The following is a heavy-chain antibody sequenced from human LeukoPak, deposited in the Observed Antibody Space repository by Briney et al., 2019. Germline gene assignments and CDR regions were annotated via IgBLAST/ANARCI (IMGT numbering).Heavy chain of an antibody. CDR1: GLTFGSYG. J-gene: IGHJ4*02. CDR2: ISGSGGST. Sequence: GGSLRLSCAASGLTFGSYGMHWVRQAPGKRLEWVSAISGSGGSTYYADSVKGRFTISRDNSKNTLYLQMNSLRAEDTAVYYCARVKIAAAGNDYWGQGTLVTVSS. D-gene: IGHD6-13*01. V-gene: IGHV3-23*01. CDR3: ARVKIAAAGNDY.